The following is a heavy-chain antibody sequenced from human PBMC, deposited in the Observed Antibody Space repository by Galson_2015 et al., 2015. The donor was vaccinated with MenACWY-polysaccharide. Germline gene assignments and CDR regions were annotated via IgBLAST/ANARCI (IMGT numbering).Heavy chain of an antibody. J-gene: IGHJ6*03. CDR1: GFTFSSFA. CDR2: ISSSGGSK. Sequence: SLRLSCAASGFTFSSFAMSWVRQAPGKGLEWVSTISSSGGSKYYRHSVKGRFTILRDNSKNTLYLQMNDLRVEDTAIYFCAKPGVEWSASCYYYYIDVWGLGTTVTVS. CDR3: AKPGVEWSASCYYYYIDV. V-gene: IGHV3-23*01. D-gene: IGHD3-3*01.